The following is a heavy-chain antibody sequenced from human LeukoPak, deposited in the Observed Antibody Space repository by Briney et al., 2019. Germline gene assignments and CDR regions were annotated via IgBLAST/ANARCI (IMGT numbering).Heavy chain of an antibody. V-gene: IGHV4-4*07. D-gene: IGHD2-2*01. CDR3: ARDRCGSSTSCYLPLDP. J-gene: IGHJ5*02. CDR1: GASITSFH. CDR2: IYSSGST. Sequence: PSETLSLTCTVSGASITSFHWTWIRQPAGKGLEWIGLIYSSGSTIYNPSLQGRVAMSVDMTKNQLSLKLSSVTAADTAVYYCARDRCGSSTSCYLPLDPWGQGTLVTVSS.